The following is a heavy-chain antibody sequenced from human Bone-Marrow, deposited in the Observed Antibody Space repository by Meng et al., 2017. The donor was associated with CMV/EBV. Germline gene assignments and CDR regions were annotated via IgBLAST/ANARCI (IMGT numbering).Heavy chain of an antibody. CDR2: ISYDGSTK. J-gene: IGHJ4*02. CDR1: GFIFGDHA. V-gene: IGHV3-30*01. D-gene: IGHD4-17*01. Sequence: GGSLRLSCPASGFIFGDHAMHWVRQAPGKGLEWVAVISYDGSTKYFADSVKGRFTIYRDNYRDTLFLQMNSLTTEDTGLYYCARHKYGDEYFLDYWGQGTRVTVSS. CDR3: ARHKYGDEYFLDY.